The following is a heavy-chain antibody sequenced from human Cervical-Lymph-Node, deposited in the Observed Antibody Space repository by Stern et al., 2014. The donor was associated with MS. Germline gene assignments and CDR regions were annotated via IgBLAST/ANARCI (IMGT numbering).Heavy chain of an antibody. CDR2: IIPIFGTA. J-gene: IGHJ5*02. CDR1: GGTFTSYA. V-gene: IGHV1-69*01. D-gene: IGHD6-13*01. Sequence: QVHLVESGAEVKKPGPSVKVSCKASGGTFTSYAISWVRQAPGQGLEWMGGIIPIFGTANYAQKFQGRVTITADESTSTAYMELSSLRSEDTAVYYCARDRGAAAVHINWFDPWGQGTLVTVSS. CDR3: ARDRGAAAVHINWFDP.